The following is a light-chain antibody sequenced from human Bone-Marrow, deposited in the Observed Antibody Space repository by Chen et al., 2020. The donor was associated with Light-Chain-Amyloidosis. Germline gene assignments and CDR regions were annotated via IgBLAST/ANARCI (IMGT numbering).Light chain of an antibody. V-gene: IGLV2-8*01. CDR1: SIDVGAYNY. Sequence: QSALTQPPSASGSPGQSVTISCTGTSIDVGAYNYVSWYQLLPGKAPKLMIYEVTKRPSGVPGRFSGFKAGNTASLTVAGLQAEDEADYYCCSYAGADNHVFFGGGTKLTVL. CDR3: CSYAGADNHVF. J-gene: IGLJ2*01. CDR2: EVT.